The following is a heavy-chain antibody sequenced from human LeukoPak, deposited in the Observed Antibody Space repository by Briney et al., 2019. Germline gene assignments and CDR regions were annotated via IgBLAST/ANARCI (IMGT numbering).Heavy chain of an antibody. J-gene: IGHJ4*02. D-gene: IGHD3-10*01. Sequence: PGGSLRLSCAASGFTFGTSAMSWVRQAPGKGPEWVSTFGRSGSDTYYSDSVKGRFTISRDNSKNTLYLQMNSLRAEDTAVYYCAKDNHRSTIVRGVPTDYWGQGTLVTVSS. V-gene: IGHV3-23*01. CDR3: AKDNHRSTIVRGVPTDY. CDR2: FGRSGSDT. CDR1: GFTFGTSA.